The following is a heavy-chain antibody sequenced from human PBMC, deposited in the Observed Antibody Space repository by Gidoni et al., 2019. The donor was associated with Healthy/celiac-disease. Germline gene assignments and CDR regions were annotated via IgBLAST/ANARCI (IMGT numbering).Heavy chain of an antibody. CDR1: GGSISSYY. D-gene: IGHD6-19*01. J-gene: IGHJ5*02. CDR3: ARTYSSGWYRYNWFDP. CDR2: IYYSGST. V-gene: IGHV4-59*01. Sequence: QVQLQESGPGLVKPSETLSLTCTVSGGSISSYYWSWIRQPPGKGLEWIGYIYYSGSTNYNPSLKSRVTISVDTSKNQFSLKLSSVTAADTAVYYCARTYSSGWYRYNWFDPWGQGTLVTVSS.